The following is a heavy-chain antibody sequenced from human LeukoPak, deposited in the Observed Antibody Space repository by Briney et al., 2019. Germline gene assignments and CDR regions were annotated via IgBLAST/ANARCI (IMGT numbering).Heavy chain of an antibody. D-gene: IGHD1-26*01. CDR1: GGSISSGGYS. CDR2: IYHSGST. V-gene: IGHV4-30-2*01. Sequence: SETLSLTCAVSGGSISSGGYSWSWIRQPPGKGLEWIGYIYHSGSTYYNPSLKSRVTMSVDTSKSQFSLKLSSVTATDTAVYYCARGGTGHIDYWGQGALVTVSS. CDR3: ARGGTGHIDY. J-gene: IGHJ4*02.